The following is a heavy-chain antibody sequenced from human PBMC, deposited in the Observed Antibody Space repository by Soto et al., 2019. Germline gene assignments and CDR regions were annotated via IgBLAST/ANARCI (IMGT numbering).Heavy chain of an antibody. D-gene: IGHD3-10*01. CDR2: IFPSDSDT. V-gene: IGHV5-51*01. Sequence: ESLRSSGTCAGYSFATSWIGWVRQMPGKGLEWMGIIFPSDSDTRYSPSFQGQVTISVDKSISTAYLQWSSLKASDSAMYYCARRPGSWFDPWGQGTLVTVSS. CDR1: GYSFATSW. J-gene: IGHJ5*02. CDR3: ARRPGSWFDP.